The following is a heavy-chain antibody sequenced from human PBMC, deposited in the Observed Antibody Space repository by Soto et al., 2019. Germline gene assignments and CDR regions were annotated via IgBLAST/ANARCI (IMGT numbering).Heavy chain of an antibody. CDR2: IYWDDDK. V-gene: IGHV2-5*02. CDR1: GFSVSTSGVV. J-gene: IGHJ1*01. CDR3: AHTVRFWSGGYFQH. D-gene: IGHD3-3*01. Sequence: SGPRLVNPTQTLTLTCTFSGFSVSTSGVVVGWIRQPPGKALECLALIYWDDDKRYTPSLKSRLTITKDTSKNKLVLTMTNMAPVDTATYYCAHTVRFWSGGYFQHWAQGTLVTVSS.